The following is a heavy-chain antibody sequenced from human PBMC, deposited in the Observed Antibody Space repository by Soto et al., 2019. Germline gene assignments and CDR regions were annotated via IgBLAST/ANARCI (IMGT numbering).Heavy chain of an antibody. J-gene: IGHJ4*02. Sequence: GGSLRLSCAASGFTFSSYAMRWVRQAPGKGLEWVSAISGSGGSTYYADSVKGRFTISRDNSKNTLYLQMNSLRAEETAVYYCARRGPGTYFDYWGQGTLVTVSS. CDR3: ARRGPGTYFDY. V-gene: IGHV3-23*01. CDR2: ISGSGGST. D-gene: IGHD6-13*01. CDR1: GFTFSSYA.